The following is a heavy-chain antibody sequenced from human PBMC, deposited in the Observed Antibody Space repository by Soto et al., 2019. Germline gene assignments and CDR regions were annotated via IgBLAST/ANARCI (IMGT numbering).Heavy chain of an antibody. CDR3: ARGGSPALVSQSGTGNWIDP. Sequence: CVASGVAIDGYAMHWVRQFPGKVLEWVSGITWNSVYTFYADYVKGRFSISRDNAENSLHLQMNSVRGDDTAFYYCARGGSPALVSQSGTGNWIDPWGQGTLVTVSS. J-gene: IGHJ5*02. V-gene: IGHV3-9*01. CDR2: ITWNSVYT. CDR1: GVAIDGYA. D-gene: IGHD3-10*01.